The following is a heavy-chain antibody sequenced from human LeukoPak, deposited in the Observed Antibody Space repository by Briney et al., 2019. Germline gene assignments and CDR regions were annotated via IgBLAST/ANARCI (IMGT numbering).Heavy chain of an antibody. CDR3: AKEMDYDFWSGYSD. D-gene: IGHD3-3*01. CDR1: GFTFSSYA. V-gene: IGHV3-23*01. Sequence: GGSLRLSCAASGFTFSSYAMSWVRQAPGKGLEWVSAISGSGGSTYYADSVKGRFTISRDNSKNTLYLQMNSLRAEDTAVNYCAKEMDYDFWSGYSDWGQGTLVTVSS. J-gene: IGHJ4*02. CDR2: ISGSGGST.